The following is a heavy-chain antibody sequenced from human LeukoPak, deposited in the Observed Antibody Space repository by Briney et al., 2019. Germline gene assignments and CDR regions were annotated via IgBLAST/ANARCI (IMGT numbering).Heavy chain of an antibody. V-gene: IGHV3-48*03. Sequence: QTGGSLRLSCAASGFTFSSYEMNWVRQAPGKGLEWVSYISSSGSTIYYADSVKGRFTISRDNAKDSLYLQMNSLRAEGTAVYYCASPLYGDYNYYYGMDVWGQGTTVTVSS. CDR3: ASPLYGDYNYYYGMDV. J-gene: IGHJ6*02. CDR1: GFTFSSYE. D-gene: IGHD4-17*01. CDR2: ISSSGSTI.